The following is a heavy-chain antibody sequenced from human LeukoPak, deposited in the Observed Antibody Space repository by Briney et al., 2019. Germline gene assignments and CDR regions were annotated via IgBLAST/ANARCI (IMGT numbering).Heavy chain of an antibody. Sequence: SETLSLTRTVSGGSISSYYWSWIRQPAGKGLEWIGRIYTSGSTNYNPSLKSRVTMSVDTSKNQFSLKLSSVTAADTAVYYCAGGQQLGYCSSTSCQHAFDIWGQGTMVTVSS. CDR3: AGGQQLGYCSSTSCQHAFDI. V-gene: IGHV4-4*07. J-gene: IGHJ3*02. CDR1: GGSISSYY. D-gene: IGHD2-2*01. CDR2: IYTSGST.